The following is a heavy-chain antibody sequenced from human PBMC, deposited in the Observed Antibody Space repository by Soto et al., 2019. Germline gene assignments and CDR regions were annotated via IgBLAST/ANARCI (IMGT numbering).Heavy chain of an antibody. Sequence: EVQLLESGGGLVQPGGSLRLSCAASGFTFSSYAMSWVRQAPGKGLEWVSAISGSGGSTYYADSVKGRFNISRDNSKNTLYLQMNLLRADATAVYYCAKEDRDFWSCYQLRYYGMEVWGQGTTVTVSS. J-gene: IGHJ6*02. CDR2: ISGSGGST. D-gene: IGHD3-3*01. CDR3: AKEDRDFWSCYQLRYYGMEV. V-gene: IGHV3-23*01. CDR1: GFTFSSYA.